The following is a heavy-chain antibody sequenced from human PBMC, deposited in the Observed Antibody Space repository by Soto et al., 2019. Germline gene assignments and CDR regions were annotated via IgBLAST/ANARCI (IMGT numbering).Heavy chain of an antibody. V-gene: IGHV4-34*01. J-gene: IGHJ4*02. CDR1: GGSFSGYY. D-gene: IGHD3-10*01. CDR2: INHSGST. CDR3: ARGHITMVRGGPYYFDY. Sequence: QVQLQQWGAGLLKPSETLSLTCAVYGGSFSGYYWSWIRQPPGKGLEWTGEINHSGSTNYNPSLTSRVTISVDTSKNQFSLKLSSVTAADTAVYYCARGHITMVRGGPYYFDYWGQGTLVTVSS.